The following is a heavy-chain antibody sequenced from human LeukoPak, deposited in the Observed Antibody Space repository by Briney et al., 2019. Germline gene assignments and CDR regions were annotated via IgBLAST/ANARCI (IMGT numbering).Heavy chain of an antibody. CDR3: ASRPGGSYIFYPYFDY. CDR2: ISDSGST. Sequence: PSETLCLTCAVSGDSASSGGYYWSWIRQPPGKGLEWIGFISDSGSTNYNLPLKSRVVMSVDASKNQFSLRLSSVTAADTAVYYCASRPGGSYIFYPYFDYWGQGDLVIVSS. D-gene: IGHD2/OR15-2a*01. J-gene: IGHJ4*02. V-gene: IGHV4-61*08. CDR1: GDSASSGGYY.